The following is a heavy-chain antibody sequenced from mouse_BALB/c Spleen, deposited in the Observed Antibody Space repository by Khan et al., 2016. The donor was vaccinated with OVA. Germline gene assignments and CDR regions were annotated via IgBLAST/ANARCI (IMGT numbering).Heavy chain of an antibody. D-gene: IGHD3-3*01. Sequence: VQLQESGPGLVAPSQSLSITCTVSGFSLTGYGVNWVRQPPGKGLEWLGMIWGDGSTDYNSALKSRLSISKDNSKSQVFLKMNSLQTDDTARCSSARELQQGGFAYWGQGTLVTVSA. CDR1: GFSLTGYG. CDR3: ARELQQGGFAY. CDR2: IWGDGST. J-gene: IGHJ3*01. V-gene: IGHV2-6-7*01.